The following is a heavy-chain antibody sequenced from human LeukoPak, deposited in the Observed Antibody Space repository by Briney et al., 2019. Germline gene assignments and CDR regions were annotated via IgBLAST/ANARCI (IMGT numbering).Heavy chain of an antibody. CDR1: GFTFSTYG. CDR3: ARTILPALDY. D-gene: IGHD2-2*01. CDR2: IDYGGSYK. Sequence: PGGSLRLSCAASGFTFSTYGMHWVCQAPGKGLEWVAFIDYGGSYKYYADSAKGRFTISRDNSRNTLYLQMNSLRVEDTAVYYCARTILPALDYWGQGTLVTVSS. V-gene: IGHV3-30*19. J-gene: IGHJ4*02.